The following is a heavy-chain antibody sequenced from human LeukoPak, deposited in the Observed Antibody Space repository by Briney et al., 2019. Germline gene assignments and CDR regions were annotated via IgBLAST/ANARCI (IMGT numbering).Heavy chain of an antibody. CDR1: GGSLSSYY. D-gene: IGHD5-24*01. V-gene: IGHV4-59*08. CDR2: IYYSGST. J-gene: IGHJ4*02. Sequence: SETLSLTCTVSGGSLSSYYWSWIRQPPGQGLEWIGYIYYSGSTNYNPSLKSRVTISVDTSKNQFSLKLSSVTAADTAVYYCARQWRDGYNLDYWGRGTLVTVSS. CDR3: ARQWRDGYNLDY.